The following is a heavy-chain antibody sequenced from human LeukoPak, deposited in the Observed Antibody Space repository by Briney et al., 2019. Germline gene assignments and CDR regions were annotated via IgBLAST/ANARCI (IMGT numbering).Heavy chain of an antibody. CDR2: ISSSSSYI. Sequence: GGSLRLSCAASGFTFSSYSMNWVRQAPGKGLEWVSSISSSSSYIYYADSVKGRFTISRHNSKNTLYLQMNSLRAEDTAVYYCARAEDYYDSSGYYYYFDYWGQGTLVTVSS. D-gene: IGHD3-22*01. V-gene: IGHV3-21*04. CDR1: GFTFSSYS. CDR3: ARAEDYYDSSGYYYYFDY. J-gene: IGHJ4*02.